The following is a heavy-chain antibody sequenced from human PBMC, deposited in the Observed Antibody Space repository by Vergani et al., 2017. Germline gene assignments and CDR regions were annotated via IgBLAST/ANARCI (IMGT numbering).Heavy chain of an antibody. D-gene: IGHD4-17*01. CDR3: AKDLDGDYVSQFDY. CDR2: ISWNSGSI. Sequence: EVQLVESGGGLVQPGRSLRLSCAASGFTFDDYAMHWVRQAPGKGLEWVSGISWNSGSIGYADSVKGRFTISRDNAKNSLYLQMNSLRAEDTAVYYCAKDLDGDYVSQFDYWGQGTLVTVSS. V-gene: IGHV3-9*01. CDR1: GFTFDDYA. J-gene: IGHJ4*02.